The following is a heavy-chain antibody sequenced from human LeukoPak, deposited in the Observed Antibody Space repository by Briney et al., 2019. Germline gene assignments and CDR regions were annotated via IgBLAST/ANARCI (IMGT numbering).Heavy chain of an antibody. D-gene: IGHD2-15*01. V-gene: IGHV1-18*01. CDR2: ISGGYNGDS. CDR1: GYTFTSYG. Sequence: GSVKVSCKASGYTFTSYGISWVRQAPRQGLEWMAWISGGYNGDSNYALKLRGRLTMTTDTSTSTAYMELRSLRSDDTAVYYCARDEKKYCSGGSCPAYFDYWGQGTLVTVSS. J-gene: IGHJ4*02. CDR3: ARDEKKYCSGGSCPAYFDY.